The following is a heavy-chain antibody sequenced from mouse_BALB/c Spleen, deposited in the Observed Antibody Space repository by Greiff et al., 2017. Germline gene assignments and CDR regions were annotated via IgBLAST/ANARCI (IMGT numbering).Heavy chain of an antibody. J-gene: IGHJ4*01. Sequence: EVKLMESGGGLVKLGGSLKLSCAASGFTFSSYYMSWVRQTPEKRLELVAAINSNGGSTYYPDTVKGRFTISRDNAKNTLYLQMSSLKSEDTALYYCARQDYDAMDYWGQGTSVTVSS. V-gene: IGHV5-6-2*01. CDR2: INSNGGST. CDR3: ARQDYDAMDY. CDR1: GFTFSSYY.